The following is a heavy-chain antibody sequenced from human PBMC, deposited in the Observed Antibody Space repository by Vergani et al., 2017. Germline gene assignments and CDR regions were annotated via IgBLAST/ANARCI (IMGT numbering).Heavy chain of an antibody. CDR1: GGTFSSYA. D-gene: IGHD2-2*01. CDR3: ARENCSSTSCCPYWFDP. CDR2: IIPIFGTA. Sequence: QVQLVQSGAAVKKPGSSVKVSCKASGGTFSSYAISWVRQAPGQGLEWMGGIIPIFGTANYAQKFQGRVTTTAAESTSTAYMELSSLRSEDTAVYYCARENCSSTSCCPYWFDPWGQGTLVTVSS. J-gene: IGHJ5*02. V-gene: IGHV1-69*01.